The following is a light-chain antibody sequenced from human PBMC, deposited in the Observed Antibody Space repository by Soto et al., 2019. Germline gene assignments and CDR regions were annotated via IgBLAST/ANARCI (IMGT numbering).Light chain of an antibody. V-gene: IGKV1-9*01. Sequence: DIQLTQSPSFLSASVGDRVTITCRASQGISSYFAWYQQKPGKAPKLLIYAASTLQSRVPTRFRGGGSGTACTLTIISRQPEDFATYYFQHLDSYSTFGQGTRLEIK. CDR3: QHLDSYST. CDR1: QGISSY. J-gene: IGKJ5*01. CDR2: AAS.